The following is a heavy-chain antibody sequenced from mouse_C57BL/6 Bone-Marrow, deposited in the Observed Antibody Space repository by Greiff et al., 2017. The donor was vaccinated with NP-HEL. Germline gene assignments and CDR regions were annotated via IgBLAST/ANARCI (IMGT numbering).Heavy chain of an antibody. V-gene: IGHV5-4*01. CDR1: GFTFSSYA. Sequence: VQLKESGGGLVKPGGSLKLSCAASGFTFSSYAMSWVRQTPEKRLEWVATISDGGSYTYYPDNVKGRFTISRDNAKNNLYLQMSHLKSEDTAMYYCAKDYTGYYAMDYWGQGTSVTVSS. CDR3: AKDYTGYYAMDY. J-gene: IGHJ4*01. CDR2: ISDGGSYT.